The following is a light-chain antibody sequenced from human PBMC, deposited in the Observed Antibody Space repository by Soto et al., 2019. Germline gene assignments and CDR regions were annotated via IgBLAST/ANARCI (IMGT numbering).Light chain of an antibody. CDR3: SSYTSSRAYV. Sequence: ALTQPASVSGSPGQSITISCTGTSSDVGGYNYVSWYQQQSGKAPKLMIHEVSSRPSGVSNRFSGSKSGNTASLTISGLQAEDEADYYCSSYTSSRAYVFGIGTKVTVL. J-gene: IGLJ1*01. CDR2: EVS. CDR1: SSDVGGYNY. V-gene: IGLV2-14*01.